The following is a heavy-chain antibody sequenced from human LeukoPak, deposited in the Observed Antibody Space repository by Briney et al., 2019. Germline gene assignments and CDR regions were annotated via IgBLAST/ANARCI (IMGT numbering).Heavy chain of an antibody. CDR3: ARDPTLWFGEPDGNFDY. V-gene: IGHV1-69*05. CDR1: GGTFSSYA. D-gene: IGHD3-10*01. CDR2: IIPIFGTA. Sequence: ASVKVSCKASGGTFSSYAISWVRQAPGQGLEWMGGIIPIFGTANYAQKLQGRVTMTTDTSTSTAYMELRSLRSDDTAVYYCARDPTLWFGEPDGNFDYWGQGTLVTVSS. J-gene: IGHJ4*02.